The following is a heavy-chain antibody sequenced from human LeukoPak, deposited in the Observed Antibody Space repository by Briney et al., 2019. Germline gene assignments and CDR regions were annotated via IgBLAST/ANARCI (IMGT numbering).Heavy chain of an antibody. V-gene: IGHV1-2*02. CDR2: INPNNGDT. Sequence: ASVTVSYKDSGYTFIDYSIHWVRQAPGQGLEWMGEINPNNGDTNFAPEFQGRVTMTRDTSITTAFMELSSLRYADTAIYYCATHSSGAVCFDYWGQGTLVTVSS. CDR1: GYTFIDYS. CDR3: ATHSSGAVCFDY. J-gene: IGHJ4*02. D-gene: IGHD2-15*01.